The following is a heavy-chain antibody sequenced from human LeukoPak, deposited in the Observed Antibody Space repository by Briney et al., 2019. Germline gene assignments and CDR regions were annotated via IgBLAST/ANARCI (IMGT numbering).Heavy chain of an antibody. CDR3: AKAGLHGFDY. CDR2: ISWNSGSI. Sequence: GGSLRLSCAASGFTFSDYAMSSVRQAPEKGLEWVSGISWNSGSIGYADSVKGRFTISRDNAKNSLYLQMNSLRAEDMALYYCAKAGLHGFDYWGQGTLVTVSS. CDR1: GFTFSDYA. V-gene: IGHV3-9*03. J-gene: IGHJ4*02.